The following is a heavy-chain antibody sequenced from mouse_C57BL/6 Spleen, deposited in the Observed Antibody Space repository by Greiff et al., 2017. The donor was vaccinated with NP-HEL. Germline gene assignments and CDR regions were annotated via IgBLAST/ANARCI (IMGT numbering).Heavy chain of an antibody. CDR2: IYPGSGST. Sequence: QVQLKESGAELVKPGASVKMSCKASGYTFTSYWITWVKQRPGQGLEWIGDIYPGSGSTNYNEKFKSKATLTVDTSSSTAYMQLSSLTSEDSAVYYCARGAYYSNYDYWGQGTTLTVSS. CDR3: ARGAYYSNYDY. D-gene: IGHD2-5*01. J-gene: IGHJ2*01. V-gene: IGHV1-55*01. CDR1: GYTFTSYW.